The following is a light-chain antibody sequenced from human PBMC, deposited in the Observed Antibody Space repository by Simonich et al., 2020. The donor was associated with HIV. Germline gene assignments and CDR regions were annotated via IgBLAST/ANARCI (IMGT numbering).Light chain of an antibody. J-gene: IGKJ2*01. CDR1: QSVSSSY. V-gene: IGKV3D-20*01. Sequence: EIVLTQSPGTLSLSPGERATLSCRARQSVSSSYLAWYQQKPGLAPRLLIYDASSRATGIPDRFMGGGSGTDFTLTISRLEPEDFAVYYCQQYGNSPMYTFGQGTRLEIK. CDR3: QQYGNSPMYT. CDR2: DAS.